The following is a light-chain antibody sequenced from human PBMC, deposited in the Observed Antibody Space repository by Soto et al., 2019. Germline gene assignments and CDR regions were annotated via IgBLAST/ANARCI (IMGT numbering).Light chain of an antibody. CDR1: QKVISNY. V-gene: IGKV3-20*01. CDR3: HQYGRSPST. Sequence: EIVLTQSPGTLSLSPGERATLSCRASQKVISNYLAWYQQKPGQAPRVLIYGASSRSAGIPDRFSGSWSGTDFTLTISSLEPEDFAVYYCHQYGRSPSTFGQGPKVEIK. J-gene: IGKJ1*01. CDR2: GAS.